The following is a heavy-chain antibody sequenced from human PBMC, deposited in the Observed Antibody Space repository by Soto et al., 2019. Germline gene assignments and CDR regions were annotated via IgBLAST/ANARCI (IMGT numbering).Heavy chain of an antibody. CDR1: GGSISSGGYS. CDR3: ARVDGFGWFGELSLDNWFDP. Sequence: QLQLQESGSGLVKPSQTLSLTCAVSGGSISSGGYSWSWIRQPPGKGLEWIGYIYHSGSTYYNPSLKSRVTISVDRSKNQFSLKLSSVTAADTAVYYCARVDGFGWFGELSLDNWFDPWGQGTLVTVSS. V-gene: IGHV4-30-2*01. J-gene: IGHJ5*02. CDR2: IYHSGST. D-gene: IGHD3-10*01.